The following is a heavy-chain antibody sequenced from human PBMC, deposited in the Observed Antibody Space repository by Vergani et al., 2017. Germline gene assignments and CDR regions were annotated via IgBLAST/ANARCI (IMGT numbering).Heavy chain of an antibody. CDR3: ARIRNYYDSSGYYFDAFDI. V-gene: IGHV2-70*01. CDR2: IDWDDDK. J-gene: IGHJ3*02. Sequence: QVTLRESGPALVKPTQTLTLTCTFSGFSLSTSGMCVSWIRQPPGKALEWLALIDWDDDKYYSTSLKTRLTISKDTSKNQVVLTMTNMDHVDTATYYCARIRNYYDSSGYYFDAFDIWGQGTMVTVSS. D-gene: IGHD3-22*01. CDR1: GFSLSTSGMC.